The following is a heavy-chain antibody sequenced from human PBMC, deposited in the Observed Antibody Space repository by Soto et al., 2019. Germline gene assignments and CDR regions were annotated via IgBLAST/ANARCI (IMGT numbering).Heavy chain of an antibody. CDR2: ITSDSSTI. CDR3: ARVGRGVYGMDV. V-gene: IGHV3-48*02. Sequence: EVQLVESGGGLVQPGGSLRLSCAASGFTFSSYSINWVRQAPGKGLEWFSYITSDSSTISYADSEKGRFTVSRDNAKNSLYLQMNSLRDEDTAVYYCARVGRGVYGMDVWGQGTSVTVSS. D-gene: IGHD2-8*01. J-gene: IGHJ6*02. CDR1: GFTFSSYS.